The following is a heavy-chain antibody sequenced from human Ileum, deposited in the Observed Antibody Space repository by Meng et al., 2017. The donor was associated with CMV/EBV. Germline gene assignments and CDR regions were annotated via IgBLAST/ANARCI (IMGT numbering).Heavy chain of an antibody. V-gene: IGHV4-30-4*08. CDR3: ARQRGYCSGGSCYHFDY. CDR2: IYYSGST. CDR1: GGSISSGDYY. D-gene: IGHD2-15*01. Sequence: QVQLQESGPGLVQPSPTPSLTCTVSGGSISSGDYYWSWIRQPPGKGLEWIGYIYYSGSTYYNPSLKSRVTISVDTSKNQFSLKLSSVTAADTAVYYCARQRGYCSGGSCYHFDYWGQGTLVTVSS. J-gene: IGHJ4*02.